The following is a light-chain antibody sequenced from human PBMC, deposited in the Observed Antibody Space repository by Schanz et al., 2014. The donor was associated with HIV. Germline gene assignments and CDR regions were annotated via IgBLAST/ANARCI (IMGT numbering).Light chain of an antibody. CDR2: DVS. V-gene: IGLV2-14*03. CDR3: ISYTSDSVV. J-gene: IGLJ2*01. Sequence: QSALTQPASVSGSPGQSITISCTGTSSDIGAYNYVSWYQQHPGKAPKLIISDVSNRPSGVSNRFSGSKSGNTASLTISGLQAEDEADYYCISYTSDSVVFGGGTKLTVL. CDR1: SSDIGAYNY.